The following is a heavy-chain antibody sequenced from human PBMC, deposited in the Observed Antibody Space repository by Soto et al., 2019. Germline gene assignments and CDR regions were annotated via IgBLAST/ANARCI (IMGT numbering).Heavy chain of an antibody. J-gene: IGHJ4*02. V-gene: IGHV3-15*01. CDR1: GFTFSNAW. CDR3: TTDTSSSWYYFDY. D-gene: IGHD6-13*01. CDR2: IKSKTDGGTT. Sequence: GGSLRLSCAASGFTFSNAWMRWVRQAPGKGLEWVGRIKSKTDGGTTDYAAPVKGRFTISRDDSKNTLYLQMNSLKTEDTAVYYCTTDTSSSWYYFDYWGQGTLVTVSS.